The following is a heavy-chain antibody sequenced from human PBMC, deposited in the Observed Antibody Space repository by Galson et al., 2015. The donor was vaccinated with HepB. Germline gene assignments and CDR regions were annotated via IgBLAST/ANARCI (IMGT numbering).Heavy chain of an antibody. J-gene: IGHJ6*03. CDR3: ARPYVDTAMVGPYYYYYMDV. Sequence: SVKVSCKASGYTFTSFGISWVRQAPGQGLEWMGWISAYNGNTNYAQKLQGRVTMTTDTSTSTAYMELRSLRSDDTAVYYCARPYVDTAMVGPYYYYYMDVWGKGTTVTVSS. CDR1: GYTFTSFG. V-gene: IGHV1-18*01. CDR2: ISAYNGNT. D-gene: IGHD5-18*01.